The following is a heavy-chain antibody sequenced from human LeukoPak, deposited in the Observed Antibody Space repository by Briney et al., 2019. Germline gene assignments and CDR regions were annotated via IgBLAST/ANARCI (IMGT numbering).Heavy chain of an antibody. CDR1: GYTFTSYA. Sequence: GASVKVSCKASGYTFTSYAMNWVRQAPGQGLEWMGWINTNTGNPTYAQGFTGRFVFSLDTSVSTAYLQISSLKAEDTAVYYRARSRSVLRYFDWLPNHYYYGMDVWGQGTTVTVSS. V-gene: IGHV7-4-1*02. D-gene: IGHD3-9*01. CDR2: INTNTGNP. CDR3: ARSRSVLRYFDWLPNHYYYGMDV. J-gene: IGHJ6*02.